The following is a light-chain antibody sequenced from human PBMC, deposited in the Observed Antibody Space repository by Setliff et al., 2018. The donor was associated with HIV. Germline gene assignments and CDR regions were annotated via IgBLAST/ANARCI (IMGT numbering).Light chain of an antibody. V-gene: IGLV3-21*03. CDR3: QVWDSSSGHPYV. CDR2: DDS. J-gene: IGLJ1*01. CDR1: NIGSKT. Sequence: SYELTQPPPVSVAPGKTARITCGGNNIGSKTVHWYQHKPGQAPVLVVDDDSDRPSGIPERFSGSNSGNTATLTISRVEAGDEADYYCQVWDSSSGHPYVFGTGTKVTVL.